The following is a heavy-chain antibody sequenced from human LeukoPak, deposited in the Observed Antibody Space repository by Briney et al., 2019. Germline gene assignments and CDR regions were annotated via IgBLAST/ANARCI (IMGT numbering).Heavy chain of an antibody. CDR2: INPAGTST. CDR3: VRDFSGESGYGGY. V-gene: IGHV3-21*01. CDR1: GFTFSHYT. Sequence: GGSLRLSCAASGFTFSHYTMNWVCQTPGKGLEWISSINPAGTSTYYADSVKGRFTTSRDAAKNSLYLQMNSLRVEDTALYYCVRDFSGESGYGGYWGPGTLVTVSS. D-gene: IGHD5-12*01. J-gene: IGHJ4*02.